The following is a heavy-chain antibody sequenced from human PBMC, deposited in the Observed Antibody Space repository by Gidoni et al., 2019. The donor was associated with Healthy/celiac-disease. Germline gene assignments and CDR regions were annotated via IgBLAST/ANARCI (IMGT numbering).Heavy chain of an antibody. V-gene: IGHV4-34*01. J-gene: IGHJ5*02. Sequence: QVQLQQWGAGLLKPSETLSLTCAVYGGSFSGYYWSWIRQPPGKGLEWIGEINHSGSTNYNPSLKSRVTISVDTSKNQFSLKLSSVTAADTAVYYCARSRSGFWSGFRGFDPWGQGTLVTVSS. CDR1: GGSFSGYY. CDR2: INHSGST. CDR3: ARSRSGFWSGFRGFDP. D-gene: IGHD3-3*01.